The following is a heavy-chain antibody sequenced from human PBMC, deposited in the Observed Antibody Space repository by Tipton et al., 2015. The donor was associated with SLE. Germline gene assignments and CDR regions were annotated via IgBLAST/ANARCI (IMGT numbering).Heavy chain of an antibody. V-gene: IGHV4-34*01. J-gene: IGHJ6*03. CDR3: ARDLYDFWSGYTPSGAMDV. D-gene: IGHD3-3*01. CDR1: GGSFSGNY. CDR2: MYYSGST. Sequence: SLTCAVFGGSFSGNYWGWIRQPPGKGLEWIGNMYYSGSTYDNPSLKSRVTISVDTSKNQFSLRLSSVTAADTAVYYCARDLYDFWSGYTPSGAMDVWGKGTTVTVSS.